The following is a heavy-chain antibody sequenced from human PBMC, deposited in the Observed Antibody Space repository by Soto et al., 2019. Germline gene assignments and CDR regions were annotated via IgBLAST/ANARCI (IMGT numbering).Heavy chain of an antibody. CDR1: GGSIRTIY. CDR3: ARESRDSGDGLDV. J-gene: IGHJ6*02. Sequence: QVQLQESGPGLVKPSETLSLRCSVSGGSIRTIYWTWVRQPAGKGLEWIGRIHTSGSSSYNPSLERRASISIDTPTNQFSLKLNSVTVADTAVYFCARESRDSGDGLDVWGQGTAVTVSS. V-gene: IGHV4-4*07. D-gene: IGHD2-15*01. CDR2: IHTSGSS.